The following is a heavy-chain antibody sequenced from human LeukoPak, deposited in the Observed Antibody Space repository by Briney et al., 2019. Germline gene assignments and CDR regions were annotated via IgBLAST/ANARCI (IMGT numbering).Heavy chain of an antibody. CDR1: GFTFSSYW. D-gene: IGHD2-8*01. CDR2: VNTDGSDT. V-gene: IGHV3-74*01. CDR3: ARCARDNGGYWDY. J-gene: IGHJ4*02. Sequence: PGGSLRLSCAASGFTFSSYWMHWVRQAPGKGLVWVSRVNTDGSDTTYADSVKGRFTISRDNARNTLYLQMNSLRAEDTAVYYCARCARDNGGYWDYWGQGSLVTVSS.